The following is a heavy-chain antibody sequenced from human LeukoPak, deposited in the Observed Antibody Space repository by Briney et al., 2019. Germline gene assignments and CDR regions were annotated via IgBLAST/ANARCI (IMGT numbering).Heavy chain of an antibody. Sequence: ASVKVSCKASGYTFNGYYLHWVRQAPGQGLEWMGWINPNSGGTNYAQKFQGRVTMTRDTSISTAYMELSRLRSDDTAVYYCARWMTSVITPDYWGQGTLVTVSS. J-gene: IGHJ4*02. D-gene: IGHD4-11*01. CDR3: ARWMTSVITPDY. CDR2: INPNSGGT. V-gene: IGHV1-2*02. CDR1: GYTFNGYY.